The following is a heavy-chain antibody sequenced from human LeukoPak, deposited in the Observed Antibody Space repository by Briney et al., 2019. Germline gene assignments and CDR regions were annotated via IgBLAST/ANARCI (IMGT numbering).Heavy chain of an antibody. Sequence: GGSLRLSCAASGFTFSSYWMHWVRQAPGKGLVWVSRINSDGSSTSYADSVKGRFTISRDNAKNTLYLQMNSLRAEDTAVYYCARGSGSVPTCAWGQGTLVTVSS. CDR3: ARGSGSVPTCA. V-gene: IGHV3-74*01. D-gene: IGHD3-10*01. J-gene: IGHJ5*02. CDR2: INSDGSST. CDR1: GFTFSSYW.